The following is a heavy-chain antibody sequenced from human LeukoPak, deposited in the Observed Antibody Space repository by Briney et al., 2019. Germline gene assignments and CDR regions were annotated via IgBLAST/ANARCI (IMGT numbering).Heavy chain of an antibody. J-gene: IGHJ3*02. CDR2: IYYSGST. CDR3: AREEDFGRAFDI. Sequence: SETLSLTCTVSGGSISSSSYYWGWIRQPPGKGLEWIGSIYYSGSTYYNPSLKSRVTMSVDTSKNQFSLKLSSVTAADTAVYYCAREEDFGRAFDIWGQGTMVTVSS. D-gene: IGHD3-3*01. CDR1: GGSISSSSYY. V-gene: IGHV4-39*07.